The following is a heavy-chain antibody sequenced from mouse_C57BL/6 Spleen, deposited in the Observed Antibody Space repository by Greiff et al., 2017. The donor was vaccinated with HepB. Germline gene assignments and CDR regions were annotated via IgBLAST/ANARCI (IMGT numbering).Heavy chain of an antibody. CDR3: AREDSNYFDY. V-gene: IGHV1-82*01. D-gene: IGHD2-5*01. CDR2: IYPGDGDT. CDR1: GYAFSSSW. J-gene: IGHJ2*01. Sequence: VQLQQSGPELVKPGASVKISCKASGYAFSSSWMNWVKQRPGKGLEWIGRIYPGDGDTNYNGKFKGKATLTADKSSSTAYMQLSSLTSEDSAVYFCAREDSNYFDYWGQGTTLTVSS.